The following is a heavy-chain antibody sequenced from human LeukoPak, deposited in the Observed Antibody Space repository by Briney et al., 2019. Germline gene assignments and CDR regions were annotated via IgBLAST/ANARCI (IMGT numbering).Heavy chain of an antibody. D-gene: IGHD6-19*01. J-gene: IGHJ4*02. CDR2: IYHSGST. CDR3: ARIIAVVRGEIDY. CDR1: GYSISSGYY. Sequence: PSETLSLTCAVSGYSISSGYYWGWIRQPPGKGLEGIVGIYHSGSTYYNPSLKSRVTISVDTSKNQFSLKLSSVTAADTAVYYCARIIAVVRGEIDYWGQGTLVTVSS. V-gene: IGHV4-38-2*01.